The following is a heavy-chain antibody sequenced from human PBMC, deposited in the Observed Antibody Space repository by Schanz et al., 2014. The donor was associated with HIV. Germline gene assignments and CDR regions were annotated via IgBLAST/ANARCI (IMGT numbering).Heavy chain of an antibody. J-gene: IGHJ4*02. V-gene: IGHV3-15*01. CDR1: GFTFSSYA. Sequence: EVQLLESGGGLVQPGGSLRLSCAASGFTFSSYAMSWVRQAPGKGLEWVGRIKSAPYSGTTDYPAPVKGRFTVSRDDSKTTVYLQMNSLKTEDTGVYYCAAGLGHSDFDYWGQGTLVTVSS. D-gene: IGHD2-15*01. CDR3: AAGLGHSDFDY. CDR2: IKSAPYSGTT.